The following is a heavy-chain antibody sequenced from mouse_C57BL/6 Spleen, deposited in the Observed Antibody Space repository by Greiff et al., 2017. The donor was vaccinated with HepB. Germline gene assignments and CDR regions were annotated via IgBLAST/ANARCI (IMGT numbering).Heavy chain of an antibody. D-gene: IGHD4-1*01. V-gene: IGHV6-6*01. CDR3: TRETGTYFDY. CDR1: GFTFSDSW. J-gene: IGHJ2*01. Sequence: EVQGVESGGGLVQPGGSMKLSCAASGFTFSDSWMDWVRQSPEKGLEWVAEIRNKANNHALYYGESVKGRFTISRDDSKSSVYLQMNSLRAEDTGIYYCTRETGTYFDYWGQGTTLTVSS. CDR2: IRNKANNHAL.